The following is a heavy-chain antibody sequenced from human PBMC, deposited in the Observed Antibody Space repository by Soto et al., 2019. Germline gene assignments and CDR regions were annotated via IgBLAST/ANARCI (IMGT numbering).Heavy chain of an antibody. CDR3: VRTARQGAVAPHWFDR. V-gene: IGHV4-30-4*01. D-gene: IGHD2-21*02. Sequence: SETQSLTCTVSGASIRSTDYYWSWIRQAPGKGLEWIGYVYYTGSTYYNPSLMSRLTISVDTPKNQFSLKLTSVTAAETAVYYCVRTARQGAVAPHWFDRWGQGTQVTVSS. CDR2: VYYTGST. CDR1: GASIRSTDYY. J-gene: IGHJ5*02.